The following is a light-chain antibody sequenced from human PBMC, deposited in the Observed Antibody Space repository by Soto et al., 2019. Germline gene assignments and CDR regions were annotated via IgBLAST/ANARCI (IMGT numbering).Light chain of an antibody. J-gene: IGLJ1*01. V-gene: IGLV2-14*01. CDR3: GLYTRRSSYV. CDR1: SSDVGGYNY. CDR2: DVS. Sequence: QSERKNPASGPGSHLHSIAITKNGTSSDVGGYNYVSWYQQRPGKAPKLMVYDVSNRPSGVSNRFSGSKSGNTASLTISGFQFEEKADYYCGLYTRRSSYVAGT.